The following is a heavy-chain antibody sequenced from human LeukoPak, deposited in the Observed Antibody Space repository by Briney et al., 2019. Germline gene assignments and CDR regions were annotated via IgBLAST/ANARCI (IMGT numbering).Heavy chain of an antibody. J-gene: IGHJ4*02. Sequence: GGSLRLSCAASGFTFSSYGMHWVRQAPGKGLEWVAVIWYDGSNKYYADSVKGRFTISRDNSKNTLYLQMNSLRAEDTAVYYCARDQSPGGDDSSGYYIFWTFDYWGQGTLVTVSS. V-gene: IGHV3-33*01. D-gene: IGHD3-22*01. CDR2: IWYDGSNK. CDR3: ARDQSPGGDDSSGYYIFWTFDY. CDR1: GFTFSSYG.